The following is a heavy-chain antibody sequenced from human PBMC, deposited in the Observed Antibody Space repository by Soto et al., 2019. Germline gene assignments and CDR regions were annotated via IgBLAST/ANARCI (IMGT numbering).Heavy chain of an antibody. V-gene: IGHV1-46*01. D-gene: IGHD3-22*01. CDR1: GYTFSTYN. Sequence: QVQLVQSGAEVKKPGASVKLSCNASGYTFSTYNMHWVRQAPGQGLEWMGIINPGGGSATYAQKFQGIVTMTRDTSTSTVYMELSSLRSEDTAVYYCARDLERSSGYYLKNWFDPWGQGTLVTVSS. CDR2: INPGGGSA. J-gene: IGHJ5*02. CDR3: ARDLERSSGYYLKNWFDP.